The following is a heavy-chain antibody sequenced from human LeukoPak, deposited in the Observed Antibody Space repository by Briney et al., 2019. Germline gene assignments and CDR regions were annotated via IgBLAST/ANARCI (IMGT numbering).Heavy chain of an antibody. V-gene: IGHV4-31*03. J-gene: IGHJ4*02. CDR1: GGSISSGNYY. Sequence: SQTLSLTCTVSGGSISSGNYYWSWIRQHPGKGLEWIGYIYYSGSTYYNPSLESRLTISVDPSKSQFSLRLGSVTAADTAVYYCARVSGYDYFDYWGQGTLVTVSS. CDR2: IYYSGST. CDR3: ARVSGYDYFDY. D-gene: IGHD5-12*01.